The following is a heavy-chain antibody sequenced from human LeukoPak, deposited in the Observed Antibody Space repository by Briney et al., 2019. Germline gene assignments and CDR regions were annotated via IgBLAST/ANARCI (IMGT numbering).Heavy chain of an antibody. CDR1: GFTFSTVG. V-gene: IGHV3-33*01. CDR2: MWNDGSKK. J-gene: IGHJ4*02. D-gene: IGHD3-16*01. CDR3: ARDSLGGDY. Sequence: GGSLRLSCAASGFTFSTVGMHWVRRAPRKWLEWVAVMWNDGSKKFYADSVKGRFTISRDNSKNTLYLQMNSLRAEDTAVYYCARDSLGGDYWGQGTLVTVSS.